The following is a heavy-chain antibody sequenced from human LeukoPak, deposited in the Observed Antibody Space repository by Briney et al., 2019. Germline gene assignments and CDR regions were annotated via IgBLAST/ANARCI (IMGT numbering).Heavy chain of an antibody. D-gene: IGHD2-2*02. CDR1: GFTFSSYW. J-gene: IGHJ4*02. V-gene: IGHV3-7*01. Sequence: PGGSLRLSCEVSGFTFSSYWMSWVRQAPGKGLEWVANMKSDGSEKYYVDSVKGRFTISRDNSKNSLYLQMNSLRAEDTAVYYRARYPRQSHLVYTTGDYWGQGTLVTVSS. CDR3: ARYPRQSHLVYTTGDY. CDR2: MKSDGSEK.